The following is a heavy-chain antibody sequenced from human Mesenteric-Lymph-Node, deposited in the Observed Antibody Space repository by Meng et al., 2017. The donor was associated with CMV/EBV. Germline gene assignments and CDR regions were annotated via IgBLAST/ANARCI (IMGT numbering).Heavy chain of an antibody. CDR2: IYYSGST. V-gene: IGHV4-39*07. Sequence: SETLSLTCTVSGGSISSSSYYWGWIRQPPGKGLEWIGSIYYSGSTYYNPSLKSRVTISVDTSKNQFSLKLSSVAAADTAVYYCAKDQGFWSDAVDYWGQGTLVTVSS. CDR3: AKDQGFWSDAVDY. D-gene: IGHD3-3*01. CDR1: GGSISSSSYY. J-gene: IGHJ4*02.